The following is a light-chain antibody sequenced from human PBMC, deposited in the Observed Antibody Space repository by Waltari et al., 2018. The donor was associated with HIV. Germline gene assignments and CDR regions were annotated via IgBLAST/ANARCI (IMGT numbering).Light chain of an antibody. CDR1: QSVTTY. J-gene: IGKJ2*01. CDR2: DAS. V-gene: IGKV3-11*01. Sequence: VLTQSPATLSFSPGERATLSCRASQSVTTYLAWYQQKPGQAPRLLIYDASNRAAGIPARFSGSGSGTDFTLTISRLEPEDFAVYYCQQRSSWPYIFGQGTSLEIK. CDR3: QQRSSWPYI.